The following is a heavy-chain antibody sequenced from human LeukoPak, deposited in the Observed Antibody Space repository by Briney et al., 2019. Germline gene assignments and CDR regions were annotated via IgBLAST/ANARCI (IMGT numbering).Heavy chain of an antibody. V-gene: IGHV4-59*01. CDR3: ARGDGYNFSWFDP. D-gene: IGHD5-24*01. J-gene: IGHJ5*02. Sequence: PSETLSLTCTVSGGSISSYYWSWIRQPPGKGLEWIGYIYYSGSTNYNPSLKSRVTISVDTSKNQFSLKLSSVTAADTAVYYCARGDGYNFSWFDPWGQGTLVTVSS. CDR2: IYYSGST. CDR1: GGSISSYY.